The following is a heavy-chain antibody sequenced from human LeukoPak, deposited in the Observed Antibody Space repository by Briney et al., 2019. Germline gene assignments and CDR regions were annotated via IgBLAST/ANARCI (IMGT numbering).Heavy chain of an antibody. D-gene: IGHD2-2*01. V-gene: IGHV3-23*01. CDR3: AKEMPNTGAFDI. Sequence: GGSLRLSCAASGFTFSSYSMNWVRQAPGKGLEWVTGIRNSGDSTYYADSVKGRFTISRDNSKNTLYLQMNSLRAEDAAVYYCAKEMPNTGAFDIWGQGTMVTVSS. CDR2: IRNSGDST. CDR1: GFTFSSYS. J-gene: IGHJ3*02.